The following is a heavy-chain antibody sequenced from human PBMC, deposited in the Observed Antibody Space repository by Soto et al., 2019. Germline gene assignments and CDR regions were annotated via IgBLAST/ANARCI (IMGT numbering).Heavy chain of an antibody. CDR1: GGSISSSSYY. J-gene: IGHJ5*02. D-gene: IGHD3-3*02. CDR2: INHSGST. V-gene: IGHV4-39*07. Sequence: SETLSLTCTVSGGSISSSSYYWGWIRQPPGKGLEWIGEINHSGSTNSNPSLKSRVTISVDTSKNQFSLKLISVTAADTAVYYCASPKIAFYNWFDPWGQGTLVTVSS. CDR3: ASPKIAFYNWFDP.